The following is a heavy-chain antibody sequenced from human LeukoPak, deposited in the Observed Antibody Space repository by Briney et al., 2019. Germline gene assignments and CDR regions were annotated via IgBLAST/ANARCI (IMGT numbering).Heavy chain of an antibody. V-gene: IGHV3-30*18. D-gene: IGHD6-19*01. J-gene: IGHJ4*02. Sequence: PGGSLRLSCAASGFTFSSYGMHWVRQAPGKGLEWVAVISYDGSNKYYADSVKGRFTISRDNSKNTLYLQMNSLRAEDTAVYYCAKSDSGWLDYWGQGTLVTVSS. CDR2: ISYDGSNK. CDR1: GFTFSSYG. CDR3: AKSDSGWLDY.